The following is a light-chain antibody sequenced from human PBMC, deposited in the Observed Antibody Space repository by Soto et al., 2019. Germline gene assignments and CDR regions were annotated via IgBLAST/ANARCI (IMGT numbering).Light chain of an antibody. CDR1: QSVSSSY. CDR2: GAS. J-gene: IGKJ5*01. Sequence: EIVLTQSPGTLSLSPGERATLSCRASQSVSSSYLAWYQQKPGQAPRLLIYGASSRATVIPDRFSGSGSGKDSTLTISRLEHEDLAVYYYQQYGRSPPITFGQGTRLEIK. CDR3: QQYGRSPPIT. V-gene: IGKV3-20*01.